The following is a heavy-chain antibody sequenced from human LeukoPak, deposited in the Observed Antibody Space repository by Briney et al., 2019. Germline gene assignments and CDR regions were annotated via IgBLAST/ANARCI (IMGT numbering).Heavy chain of an antibody. CDR1: GYTFTSYG. Sequence: ASVKVSCKASGYTFTSYGISWVRQAPGQGLEWMGWISAHNGNTNYAQKLQGRVTMTTDTSTSTAYMELRSLRSDDTAVYYCARATLLGLQAATLGSAFDIWGQGTMVTVSS. CDR3: ARATLLGLQAATLGSAFDI. CDR2: ISAHNGNT. V-gene: IGHV1-18*01. D-gene: IGHD2-2*01. J-gene: IGHJ3*02.